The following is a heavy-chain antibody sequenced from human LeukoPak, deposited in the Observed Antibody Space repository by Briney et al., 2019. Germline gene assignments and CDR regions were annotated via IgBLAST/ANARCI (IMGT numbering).Heavy chain of an antibody. CDR3: ARDFNLRSRFAP. CDR1: GGSISSGGYY. V-gene: IGHV4-31*03. J-gene: IGHJ5*02. D-gene: IGHD3-10*01. Sequence: SQTLSLTCTVSGGSISSGGYYWSWIRQHPGKGLEWIGYIYYSGSTYYNPSLKSRVTISVDTSKNQFSLKLSSVTAADTAVYYCARDFNLRSRFAPWGQGTLVTVSS. CDR2: IYYSGST.